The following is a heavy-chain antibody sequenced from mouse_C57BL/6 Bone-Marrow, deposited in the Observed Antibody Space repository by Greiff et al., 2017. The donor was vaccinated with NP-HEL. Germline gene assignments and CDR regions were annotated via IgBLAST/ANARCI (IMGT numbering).Heavy chain of an antibody. CDR3: ARYFYAMDY. CDR1: GYSFTGYY. CDR2: INPSTGGT. Sequence: VQLKESGPELVKPGASVKISCKASGYSFTGYYMNWVKQSPEKSLEWIGEINPSTGGTTYNQKFKAKATLTVDKSSSTAYMQLTSLTSEDSAVYYCARYFYAMDYWGQGTSVTVSS. V-gene: IGHV1-42*01. J-gene: IGHJ4*01.